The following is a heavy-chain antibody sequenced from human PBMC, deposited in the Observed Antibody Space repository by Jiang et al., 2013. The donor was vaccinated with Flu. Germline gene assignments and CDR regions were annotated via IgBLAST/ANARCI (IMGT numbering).Heavy chain of an antibody. CDR2: ISGSGGST. D-gene: IGHD6-19*01. J-gene: IGHJ4*02. CDR1: GFTFSSYA. V-gene: IGHV3-23*01. CDR3: AKDGSSGWPNGY. Sequence: GFTFSSYAMSWVRQXPGKGLEWVSAISGSGGSTYYADSVKGRFTISRDNSKNTLYLQMNSLRAEDTAVYYCAKDGSSGWPNGYWGQGTLVTVSS.